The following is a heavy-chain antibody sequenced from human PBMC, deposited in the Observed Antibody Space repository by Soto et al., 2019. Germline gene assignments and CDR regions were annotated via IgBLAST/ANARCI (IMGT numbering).Heavy chain of an antibody. CDR3: AREVVGNTWPGIFDS. CDR1: DDSIGPYY. CDR2: VYTSGST. Sequence: QEQLRESGPGLVKPSETLSLNCSISDDSIGPYYWTWIRQTPRKDLQWIGYVYTSGSTKYNSSLKSRVTISLDASNSQFSLTMSSVTAADTGVYYCAREVVGNTWPGIFDSWGRGTLVVVSS. J-gene: IGHJ4*02. V-gene: IGHV4-4*08.